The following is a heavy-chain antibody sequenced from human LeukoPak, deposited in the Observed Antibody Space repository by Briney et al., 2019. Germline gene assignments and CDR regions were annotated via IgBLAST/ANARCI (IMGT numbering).Heavy chain of an antibody. CDR2: MNGNGGRI. CDR1: EFSVGSNY. V-gene: IGHV3-23*01. CDR3: VKVAPSDYYDTTGYWGDH. Sequence: GGSLRLSCAASEFSVGSNYMAWVRQAPGKGLEWVSGMNGNGGRIYYADSVKGRFTISRDNSKNTLYLQMNSLRAEDTAVYYCVKVAPSDYYDTTGYWGDHWGQGTLVTVSS. D-gene: IGHD3-22*01. J-gene: IGHJ4*02.